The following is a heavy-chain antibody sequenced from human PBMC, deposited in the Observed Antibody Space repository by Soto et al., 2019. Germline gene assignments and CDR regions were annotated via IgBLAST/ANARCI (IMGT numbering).Heavy chain of an antibody. Sequence: GGSLRLSCAASGFTFSNFVMQWVRQAPGEGLEYVSAISGNGDSAYYANSVKGRFTISRDNSKNTLYLQMGSLRAEDMAVYYCARGIYYGSARYYFDIWGQGTLVTVSS. J-gene: IGHJ4*02. CDR3: ARGIYYGSARYYFDI. CDR2: ISGNGDSA. V-gene: IGHV3-64*01. CDR1: GFTFSNFV. D-gene: IGHD3-10*01.